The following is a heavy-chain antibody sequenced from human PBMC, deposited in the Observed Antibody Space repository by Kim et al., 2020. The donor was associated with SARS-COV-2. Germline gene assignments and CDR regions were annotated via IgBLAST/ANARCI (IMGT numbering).Heavy chain of an antibody. J-gene: IGHJ4*02. V-gene: IGHV3-30*02. D-gene: IGHD4-4*01. CDR2: K. Sequence: KYYADSVKGLFTISRDNSKNSLYLQMNSMRAEDTAVYYCATGAVTYYFDSWGQGTLVTVSS. CDR3: ATGAVTYYFDS.